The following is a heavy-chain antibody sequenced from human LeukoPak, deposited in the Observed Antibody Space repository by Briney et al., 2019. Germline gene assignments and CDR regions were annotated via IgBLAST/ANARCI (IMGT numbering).Heavy chain of an antibody. Sequence: GGSPRLSCAASGFTFSGYGMHWVRQAPGKGLEWVAIIWANGNNKYYADSLKGRFTVSRDNSKDTLYLQMNNLRAEDTAVYHCVSGYPYYFDYWGQGTLVTVS. V-gene: IGHV3-33*01. D-gene: IGHD6-25*01. CDR1: GFTFSGYG. CDR3: VSGYPYYFDY. J-gene: IGHJ4*02. CDR2: IWANGNNK.